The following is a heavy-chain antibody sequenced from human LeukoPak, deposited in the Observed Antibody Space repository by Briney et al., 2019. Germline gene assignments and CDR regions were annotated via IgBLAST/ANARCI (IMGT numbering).Heavy chain of an antibody. Sequence: SQTLSLTCALSGDTVSSNRAAWNWIRQSPSRGLEWLVRTYYRSKLSNDYALSVKSRITINPDTSKNQFSLQLKFVTPEDTAVYYCARLVGDQVVYWGQGTLVTVSS. D-gene: IGHD2-2*01. CDR3: ARLVGDQVVY. CDR1: GDTVSSNRAA. CDR2: TYYRSKLSN. V-gene: IGHV6-1*01. J-gene: IGHJ4*02.